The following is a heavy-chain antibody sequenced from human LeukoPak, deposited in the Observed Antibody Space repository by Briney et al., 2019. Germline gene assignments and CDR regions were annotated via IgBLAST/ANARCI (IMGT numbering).Heavy chain of an antibody. V-gene: IGHV4-59*01. J-gene: IGHJ4*02. CDR3: ARITYSGSYCYFDN. D-gene: IGHD1-26*01. Sequence: PSETLSLTCTVSGGSIRNYYWSWIRQPPGKGLDWIGYIYYSGSTNYNPSLKSRVTISVDTSKNQFSLKLSSVSASDTAMYYCARITYSGSYCYFDNWGQGTLVTVSS. CDR2: IYYSGST. CDR1: GGSIRNYY.